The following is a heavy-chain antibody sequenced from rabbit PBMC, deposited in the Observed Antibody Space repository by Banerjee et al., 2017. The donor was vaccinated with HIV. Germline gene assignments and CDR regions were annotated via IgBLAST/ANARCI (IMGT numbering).Heavy chain of an antibody. CDR2: INTSSGNT. V-gene: IGHV1S45*01. D-gene: IGHD4-1*01. CDR1: GSDISSNA. Sequence: QEQLEESGGGLVQPEGSLTLTCKASGSDISSNAMCWVRQAPGKGLEWIACINTSSGNTVYATWAKGRFTISKTSSTTVTLQMTSLTAADTATYFCARDLAGVNFNLWGPGTLVTVS. CDR3: ARDLAGVNFNL. J-gene: IGHJ4*01.